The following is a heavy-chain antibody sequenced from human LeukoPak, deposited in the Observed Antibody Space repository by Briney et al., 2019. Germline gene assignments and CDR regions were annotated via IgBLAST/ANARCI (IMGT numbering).Heavy chain of an antibody. Sequence: GGSVILPCTASGCSVSSNDMSWIRKAPGKGLEWVSVIYSGGGRTYYADSVKGRFTISRDNSKNTLYLQMNSLRAEDTAVYYCARDTRLNYDSGSYCLDYWGQGTLVTVSS. CDR1: GCSVSSND. CDR3: ARDTRLNYDSGSYCLDY. CDR2: IYSGGGRT. J-gene: IGHJ4*02. D-gene: IGHD3-10*01. V-gene: IGHV3-53*01.